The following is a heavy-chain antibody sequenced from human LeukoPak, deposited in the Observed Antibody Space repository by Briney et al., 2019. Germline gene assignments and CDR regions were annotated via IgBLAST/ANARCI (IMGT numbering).Heavy chain of an antibody. D-gene: IGHD4-23*01. CDR3: ARDPHMTTVVIHVPEDY. V-gene: IGHV3-7*01. Sequence: RSGGSLRLSCAVSGFTFSSYWMTWVRQAPGKGLDWVANIKQDGSEKFYVDSVRGRFTISRDNSKNTLYLQMNSLRAEDTAVYYCARDPHMTTVVIHVPEDYWGQGTLVTVSS. CDR2: IKQDGSEK. J-gene: IGHJ4*02. CDR1: GFTFSSYW.